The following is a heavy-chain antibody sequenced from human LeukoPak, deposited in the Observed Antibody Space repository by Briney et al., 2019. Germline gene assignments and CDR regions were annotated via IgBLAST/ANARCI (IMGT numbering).Heavy chain of an antibody. CDR3: ARDRTLPHYDILTGYPNWSDP. V-gene: IGHV4-61*02. J-gene: IGHJ5*02. Sequence: SQTLSLTCTVSGGSISSGSYYWSWIRQPAGKGLEWIGRIYTSGSTNYNLSLKSRVTISVDTSKNQFSLKLSSVTAADTAVYYCARDRTLPHYDILTGYPNWSDPWGQGTLVTVSS. CDR2: IYTSGST. CDR1: GGSISSGSYY. D-gene: IGHD3-9*01.